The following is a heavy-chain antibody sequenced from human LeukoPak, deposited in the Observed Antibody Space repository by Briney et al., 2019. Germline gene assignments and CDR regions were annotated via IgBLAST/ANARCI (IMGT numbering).Heavy chain of an antibody. CDR3: AREGPSTGAFDI. J-gene: IGHJ3*02. CDR2: IYHSGST. CDR1: GYSISSGYY. Sequence: SETLSLTCTVSGYSISSGYYWGWIRQPPGEGLEWIGSIYHSGSTYYNPSLKSRVTIPVDTSKNQFSLKLSSVTAADTAVYYCAREGPSTGAFDIWGQGTMVTVSS. D-gene: IGHD3-10*01. V-gene: IGHV4-38-2*02.